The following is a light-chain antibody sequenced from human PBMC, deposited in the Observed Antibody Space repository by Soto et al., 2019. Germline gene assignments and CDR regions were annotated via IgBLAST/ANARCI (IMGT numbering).Light chain of an antibody. J-gene: IGLJ3*02. CDR1: SSDVGGYNY. V-gene: IGLV2-8*01. CDR2: EVT. CDR3: SSYAASNNFYFV. Sequence: QSVLTPPPSASGSPGQSVTIACTGTSSDVGGYNYVSWYQQYPGRAPKLMIYEVTKRPSGVPDRFSGSKSGNTASLTVSGLQAEDEADYYCSSYAASNNFYFVFGGGTKLTVL.